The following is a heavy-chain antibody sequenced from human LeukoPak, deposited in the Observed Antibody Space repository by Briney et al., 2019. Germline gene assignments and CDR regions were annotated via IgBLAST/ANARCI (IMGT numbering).Heavy chain of an antibody. CDR2: IWYDGSSK. D-gene: IGHD3-9*01. CDR1: GFTFSSYG. CDR3: ARGLYSLRYLDYYGMDV. Sequence: PGGSLRLSCAASGFTFSSYGMHWVRQAPGKGLEWVAVIWYDGSSKYYADSVKGRFTISRDNSKNTLYLQMNSLRAEDTAVYYCARGLYSLRYLDYYGMDVWGQGTTVTVSS. V-gene: IGHV3-33*01. J-gene: IGHJ6*02.